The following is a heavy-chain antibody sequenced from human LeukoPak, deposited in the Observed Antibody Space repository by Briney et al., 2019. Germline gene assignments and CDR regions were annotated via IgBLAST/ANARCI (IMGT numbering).Heavy chain of an antibody. CDR1: GASISSTSHY. V-gene: IGHV4-39*07. Sequence: SETLSLTCTVSGASISSTSHYWGWIRQPPGKGLEWVGSIYYTGSTYQNPSLKSRVTVSLEMSKNQFSLGLSSVTAADTAVYHCARSWGYDFWSGNLLDYWGQGILVTVSS. D-gene: IGHD3-3*01. CDR2: IYYTGST. CDR3: ARSWGYDFWSGNLLDY. J-gene: IGHJ4*02.